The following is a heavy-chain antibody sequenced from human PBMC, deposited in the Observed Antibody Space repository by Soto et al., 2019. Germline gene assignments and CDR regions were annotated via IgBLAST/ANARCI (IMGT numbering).Heavy chain of an antibody. Sequence: SETLSLTCTVSGDSISGGASFWSWIRQPPGKGLEWIANVYYSGSSYYNPSLKSRLTISVDTTKNQFSLQLRSMTAADTAVYYCAKLSCTSSTCYFPGWFDPWGQGTLVTVPQ. D-gene: IGHD2-2*01. CDR3: AKLSCTSSTCYFPGWFDP. CDR1: GDSISGGASF. V-gene: IGHV4-31*03. J-gene: IGHJ5*02. CDR2: VYYSGSS.